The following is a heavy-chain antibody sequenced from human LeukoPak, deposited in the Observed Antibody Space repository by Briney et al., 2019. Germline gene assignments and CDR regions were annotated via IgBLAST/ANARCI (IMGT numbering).Heavy chain of an antibody. Sequence: GGSLRLSCAASGFTFSSYAMSWVRQAPGKGLEWVSAISGSGGSTYYADSVKGRFTISRDNSKNTLYLQMNSLRAKDTAVYYCAKDRAYCGGDCYPGSDFDYWGQGTLVTVSS. CDR2: ISGSGGST. D-gene: IGHD2-21*02. CDR1: GFTFSSYA. CDR3: AKDRAYCGGDCYPGSDFDY. J-gene: IGHJ4*02. V-gene: IGHV3-23*01.